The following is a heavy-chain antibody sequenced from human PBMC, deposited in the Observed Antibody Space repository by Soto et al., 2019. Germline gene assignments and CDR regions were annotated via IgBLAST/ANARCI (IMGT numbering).Heavy chain of an antibody. CDR2: TYYRSKWYN. CDR3: ARAGGLVGEKYSSGWAFDY. J-gene: IGHJ4*02. V-gene: IGHV6-1*01. D-gene: IGHD6-19*01. CDR1: GDSVSSNSAA. Sequence: SQTLSLTCAISGDSVSSNSAAWNWIRQSPSRGLEWLGRTYYRSKWYNDYSVSVKSRITINPDTSKNQFSLQLNSVTPEDTAVYYCARAGGLVGEKYSSGWAFDYWGQGTLVTVSS.